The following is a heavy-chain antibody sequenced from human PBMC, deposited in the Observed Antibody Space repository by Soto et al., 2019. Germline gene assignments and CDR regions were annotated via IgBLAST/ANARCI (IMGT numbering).Heavy chain of an antibody. Sequence: QVKLVESGGGVVQPGRSLRLFCVASGFTFSNHPMHWVRQAPGKGLEWVAVVSYDGSTKYYADSVKGRFTISRDNSKNALYLQMNSLRTDDTSIYYCAKDRSYCSGDRGQRIHACDFWGQGTMVTVSS. CDR3: AKDRSYCSGDRGQRIHACDF. J-gene: IGHJ3*01. CDR2: VSYDGSTK. CDR1: GFTFSNHP. V-gene: IGHV3-30-3*01. D-gene: IGHD2-15*01.